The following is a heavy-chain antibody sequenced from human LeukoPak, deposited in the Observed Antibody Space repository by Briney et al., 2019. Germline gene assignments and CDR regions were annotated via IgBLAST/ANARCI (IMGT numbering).Heavy chain of an antibody. CDR2: ISGSGGST. Sequence: PGGSLRLSCAASGFTFSSYAMSWVRQAPGKGLEWVSAISGSGGSTYYADSVKGRFTISRDNSKNTLYLQMNSLRAEDTAVYYCAKDSSGWYSRGPFDYWGQGTLVTVSS. J-gene: IGHJ4*02. CDR3: AKDSSGWYSRGPFDY. V-gene: IGHV3-23*01. CDR1: GFTFSSYA. D-gene: IGHD6-19*01.